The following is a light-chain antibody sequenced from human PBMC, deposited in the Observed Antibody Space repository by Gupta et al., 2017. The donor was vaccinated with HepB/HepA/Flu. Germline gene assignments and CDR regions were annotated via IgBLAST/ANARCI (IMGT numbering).Light chain of an antibody. J-gene: IGKJ1*01. V-gene: IGKV3-15*01. CDR2: GSS. CDR3: LQDNSWPQA. Sequence: EVVMTQSPATLSGSPGERVTLSCRASESVGRNLAWYQQKPGQAPRLLIFGSSTRATGFPSRFSDSGSGTEFTLTISSLQSEDFAIYYCLQDNSWPQAFGQGIKLEIK. CDR1: ESVGRN.